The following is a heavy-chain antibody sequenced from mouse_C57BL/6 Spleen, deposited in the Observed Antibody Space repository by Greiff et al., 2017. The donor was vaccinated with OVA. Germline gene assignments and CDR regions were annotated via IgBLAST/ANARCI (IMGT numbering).Heavy chain of an antibody. CDR1: GYTFTDYY. CDR3: ARRTY. V-gene: IGHV1-26*01. J-gene: IGHJ3*01. CDR2: INPNNGGT. Sequence: EVQLQESGPELVKPGASVKISCKASGYTFTDYYMNWVKQSHGKSLEWIGDINPNNGGTSYNQKFKGKATLTVDKSSSTAYMELRSLTSEDSAVYYCARRTYWGQGTLVTVSA.